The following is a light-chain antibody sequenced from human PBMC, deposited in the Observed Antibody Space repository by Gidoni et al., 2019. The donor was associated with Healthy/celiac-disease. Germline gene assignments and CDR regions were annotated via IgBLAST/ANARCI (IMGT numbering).Light chain of an antibody. J-gene: IGLJ3*02. Sequence: QSVLTQPPSASGTPGRRVTISCSGSSSNIGSNYVYWYQQLPGTAPKLLIHRNNQRPSGVPDRFSGAKSGTSASLAISGLRSEDEADYYCAAWDDSLSGWVFGGGTKLTVL. V-gene: IGLV1-47*01. CDR3: AAWDDSLSGWV. CDR2: RNN. CDR1: SSNIGSNY.